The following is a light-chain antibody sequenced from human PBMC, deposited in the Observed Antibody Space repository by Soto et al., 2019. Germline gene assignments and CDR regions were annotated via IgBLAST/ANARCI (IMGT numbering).Light chain of an antibody. J-gene: IGKJ1*01. CDR3: QQSYSTPRT. CDR1: QSISSY. Sequence: DIQMTQSPSSLSASVGDRVTITCRASQSISSYLNWYQQKPGKAPKLLIYAASSLQSGVPSRFSGSGSGKDFTLTISSLPPEDFATYYCQQSYSTPRTFGQVTKVDIK. V-gene: IGKV1-39*01. CDR2: AAS.